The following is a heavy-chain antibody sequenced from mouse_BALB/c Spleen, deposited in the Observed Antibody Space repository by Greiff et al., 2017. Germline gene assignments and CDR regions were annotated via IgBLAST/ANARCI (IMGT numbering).Heavy chain of an antibody. CDR3: ARRTVVAHMDY. CDR2: ISCSGST. D-gene: IGHD1-1*01. Sequence: EVQLQESGPGLVKPSQSLSLTCTVTGYSITSDYAWTWIRQFPGNKLEWMGYISCSGSTSYNPSLKSRISITRDTSKNQFFLQLNSVTTEDTATYDSARRTVVAHMDYWGQGTTLTVSS. J-gene: IGHJ2*01. CDR1: GYSITSDYA. V-gene: IGHV3-2*02.